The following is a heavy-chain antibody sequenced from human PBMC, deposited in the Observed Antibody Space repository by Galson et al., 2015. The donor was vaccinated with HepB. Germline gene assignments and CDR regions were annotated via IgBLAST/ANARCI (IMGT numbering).Heavy chain of an antibody. D-gene: IGHD6-19*01. Sequence: SLRLSCAASGFTFSSYGMHWVRQAPGKGLEWVAVISYDGSNKYYADSVKGRFTISRDNSKNTLYLQMNSLRAEDTAVYYCAKREGSGWYPYYYGMDVWGQGTTVTVSS. V-gene: IGHV3-30*18. CDR3: AKREGSGWYPYYYGMDV. J-gene: IGHJ6*02. CDR1: GFTFSSYG. CDR2: ISYDGSNK.